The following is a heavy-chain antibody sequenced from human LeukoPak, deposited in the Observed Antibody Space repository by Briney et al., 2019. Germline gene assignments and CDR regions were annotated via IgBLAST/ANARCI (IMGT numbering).Heavy chain of an antibody. CDR2: IIPILGIA. D-gene: IGHD3-22*01. CDR1: GGTFGSYA. CDR3: ARDRVHDSSGYSNTFDY. V-gene: IGHV1-69*04. Sequence: VASVKVSCKASGGTFGSYAISWVRQAPGQGLEWMGRIIPILGIANYAQKFQGRVTITADKSTSTAYMELSSLRSEDTAVYYCARDRVHDSSGYSNTFDYWGQGTLVTVSS. J-gene: IGHJ4*02.